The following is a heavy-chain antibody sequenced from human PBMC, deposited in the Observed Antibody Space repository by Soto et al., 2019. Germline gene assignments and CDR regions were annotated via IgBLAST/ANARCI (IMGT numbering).Heavy chain of an antibody. J-gene: IGHJ4*02. CDR3: AREVRHAYCGGDCYFDY. Sequence: QVQLVESGGGVVQPGRSLRLSCAASGFTFSSYGMHWVRQAPGKGLEGVAVIWYDGSNKYYADSVKGRFTISRDNSKNTLYLQMNSLRAEDTAVYYCAREVRHAYCGGDCYFDYWGQGTLVTVSS. CDR2: IWYDGSNK. CDR1: GFTFSSYG. V-gene: IGHV3-33*01. D-gene: IGHD2-21*02.